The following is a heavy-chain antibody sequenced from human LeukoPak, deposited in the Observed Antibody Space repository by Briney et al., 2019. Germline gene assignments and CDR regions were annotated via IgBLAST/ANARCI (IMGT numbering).Heavy chain of an antibody. J-gene: IGHJ5*02. V-gene: IGHV4-39*07. CDR3: ARYHSMDGSGRQNNWFDP. CDR2: IYYSGST. Sequence: SETLSLTCTVSGGSISSSSYYWGWIRQPPGKGLEWIGSIYYSGSTYYNPSLKSRVTISVDTSKNQFSLKLSSVTAADTAVYYCARYHSMDGSGRQNNWFDPWGQGTLVTVSS. CDR1: GGSISSSSYY. D-gene: IGHD3-10*01.